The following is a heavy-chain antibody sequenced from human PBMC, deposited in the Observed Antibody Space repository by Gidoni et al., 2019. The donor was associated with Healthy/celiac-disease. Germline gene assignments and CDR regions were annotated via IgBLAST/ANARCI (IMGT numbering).Heavy chain of an antibody. J-gene: IGHJ6*02. Sequence: EVQLVESGGCLFQPGGSLKLSCAASGFPFSGSAMHWVRQASGKGLEWVGRIRSKANSYATAYAASVKGRFTISRDDSKNTAYLQMNSLKTEDTAVYYCTRPNLYCTNGVCPRGMDVWGQGTTVTVSS. D-gene: IGHD2-8*01. CDR2: IRSKANSYAT. CDR1: GFPFSGSA. CDR3: TRPNLYCTNGVCPRGMDV. V-gene: IGHV3-73*01.